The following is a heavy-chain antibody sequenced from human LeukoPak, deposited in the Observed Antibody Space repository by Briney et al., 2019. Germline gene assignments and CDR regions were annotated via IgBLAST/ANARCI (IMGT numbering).Heavy chain of an antibody. V-gene: IGHV3-66*03. J-gene: IGHJ5*02. Sequence: GGSLRLSCAASGFTFSNDAMGWVRQAPGKGLEWVSLIRDSGETFYADSVKGRFTISRDNSKNTMYLQMNRLRVEDTAVYFCARDRAVTQDWVEFDPWGQGTLITVSS. D-gene: IGHD4-17*01. CDR3: ARDRAVTQDWVEFDP. CDR2: IRDSGET. CDR1: GFTFSNDA.